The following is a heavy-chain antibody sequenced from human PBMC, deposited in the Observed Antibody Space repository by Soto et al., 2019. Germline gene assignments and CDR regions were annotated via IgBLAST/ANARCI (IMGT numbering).Heavy chain of an antibody. J-gene: IGHJ4*02. CDR1: GFTFSSYG. V-gene: IGHV3-33*01. CDR2: IWYDGSNK. D-gene: IGHD1-26*01. Sequence: GGSLRLSCAASGFTFSSYGMHWVRQAPGKGLEWVAVIWYDGSNKYYADSVKGRFTISRDNSKNTLYLQMNSLRAEDTAVYYCARYKSGSYSLIDYFDYWSQRSLVTGSS. CDR3: ARYKSGSYSLIDYFDY.